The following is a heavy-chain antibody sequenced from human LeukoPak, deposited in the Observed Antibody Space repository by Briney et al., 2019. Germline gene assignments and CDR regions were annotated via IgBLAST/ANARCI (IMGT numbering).Heavy chain of an antibody. D-gene: IGHD6-6*01. J-gene: IGHJ4*02. CDR3: AGAQGISARW. CDR1: GLTVSSNY. CDR2: IYSDGNT. Sequence: GGSLRLSYAASGLTVSSNYMNWVRQAPGKGLEWVSVIYSDGNTYYADSVKGRFTISRDNSKNTLYLQMNSLRAEDTAVYYCAGAQGISARWWGQGTLVTVSS. V-gene: IGHV3-53*01.